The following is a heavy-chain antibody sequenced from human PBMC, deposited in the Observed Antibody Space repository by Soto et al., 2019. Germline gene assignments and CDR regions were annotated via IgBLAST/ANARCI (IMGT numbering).Heavy chain of an antibody. D-gene: IGHD5-18*01. CDR2: MYITAET. CDR1: GASLNDYY. V-gene: IGHV4-4*07. CDR3: ARGGGYSYGYRY. J-gene: IGHJ4*02. Sequence: SETLSLTCTVSGASLNDYYWAWIRQSAGRGLEWLGRMYITAETNYNPSLESRISMSVDTSKNQFSLKVKSVTAADTAVYYCARGGGYSYGYRYWGQGTLVTVSS.